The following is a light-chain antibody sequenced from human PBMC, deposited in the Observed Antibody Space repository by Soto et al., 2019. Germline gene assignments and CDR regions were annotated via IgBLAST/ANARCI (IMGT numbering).Light chain of an antibody. CDR1: SSDVGGYNY. J-gene: IGLJ1*01. CDR2: EVS. Sequence: QSALTQPPSASGSPGQSVTISCTGTSSDVGGYNYVSWYQQHPGKAPKLMIYEVSKRPSGVPDRFSGSKSGNTASLTVSGLQPEAEDDYYCSSYAGSNKSVFGTGTKLTVL. CDR3: SSYAGSNKSV. V-gene: IGLV2-8*01.